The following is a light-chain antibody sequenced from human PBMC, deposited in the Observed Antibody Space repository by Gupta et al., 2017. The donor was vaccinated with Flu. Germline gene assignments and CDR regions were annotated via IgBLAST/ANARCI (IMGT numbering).Light chain of an antibody. Sequence: SGDALASQYGFWDEHKPGQAPVVLVYRDSDRPSGIPERFSGSKSGATVTLTIIGFEEEDDDDYDGQSVDSSGNYVFGSGTKATVL. CDR3: QSVDSSGNYV. CDR1: ALASQY. J-gene: IGLJ1*01. CDR2: RDS. V-gene: IGLV3-25*03.